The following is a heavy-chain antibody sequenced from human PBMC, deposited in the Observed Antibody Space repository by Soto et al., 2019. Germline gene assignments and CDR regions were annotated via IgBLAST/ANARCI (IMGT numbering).Heavy chain of an antibody. D-gene: IGHD6-13*01. CDR3: ARDRVAYSSSWYFDY. CDR2: ISYDGSNK. Sequence: GGSLRLSCAASGFTFSSYAMHWVRQAPGKGLEWVAVISYDGSNKYYADSVKGRFTISRDNSKNTLYLQMNSLRAEDTAVYYCARDRVAYSSSWYFDYWGQGTLVTVSS. CDR1: GFTFSSYA. V-gene: IGHV3-30-3*01. J-gene: IGHJ4*02.